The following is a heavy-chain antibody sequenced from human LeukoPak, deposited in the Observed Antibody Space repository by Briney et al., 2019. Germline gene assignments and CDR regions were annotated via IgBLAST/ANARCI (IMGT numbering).Heavy chain of an antibody. D-gene: IGHD3-10*01. CDR3: ARDQHGSGMLGPFDP. CDR1: GGTFSSYA. V-gene: IGHV1-69*01. Sequence: SVKVSCKASGGTFSSYAISWVRQAPGQGLEWMGGIIPIFGTANYAQTFQGRVTITADESTSTAYMELSSLRSEDTAVYYCARDQHGSGMLGPFDPWGQGTLVTVSS. CDR2: IIPIFGTA. J-gene: IGHJ5*02.